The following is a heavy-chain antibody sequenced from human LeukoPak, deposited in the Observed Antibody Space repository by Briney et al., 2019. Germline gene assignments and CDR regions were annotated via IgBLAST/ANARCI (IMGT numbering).Heavy chain of an antibody. CDR2: ISSSGGTM. V-gene: IGHV3-48*03. D-gene: IGHD3-3*01. Sequence: GGSLRLSCEASGFTVSSFEINWVRQAPGKGLEWVSYISSSGGTMDYADSVKGRFTISRDNAKNSLYLQMNRLRAEDTAVYYCARDQGFSYYYYYIDVWGKGTTVTVSS. J-gene: IGHJ6*03. CDR1: GFTVSSFE. CDR3: ARDQGFSYYYYYIDV.